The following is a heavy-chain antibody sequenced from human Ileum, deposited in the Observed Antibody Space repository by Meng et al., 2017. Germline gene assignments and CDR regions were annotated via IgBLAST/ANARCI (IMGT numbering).Heavy chain of an antibody. J-gene: IGHJ5*02. CDR3: ARGGDAYSWNWFGP. D-gene: IGHD2-21*02. V-gene: IGHV3-66*02. CDR2: TYTRGDS. CDR1: GFTVSNNY. Sequence: EVQVVESGGGLVQPGGSLTLSCAVSGFTVSNNYVAWVRQAPGKGLEWVSITYTRGDSYYTDSVKGRFTVSRDHSTNTLFLQMNSLRLEDTAIYYCARGGDAYSWNWFGPWGQGTLVTVSS.